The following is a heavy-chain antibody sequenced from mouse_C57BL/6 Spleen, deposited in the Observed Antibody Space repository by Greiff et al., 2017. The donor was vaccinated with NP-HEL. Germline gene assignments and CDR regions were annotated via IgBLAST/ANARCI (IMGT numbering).Heavy chain of an antibody. CDR3: ARSRGYYYFDY. CDR2: IYPRDGST. V-gene: IGHV1-85*01. CDR1: GYTFTSYD. J-gene: IGHJ2*01. D-gene: IGHD2-3*01. Sequence: VQLKESGPELVKPGASVKLSCKASGYTFTSYDINWVKQRPGQGLEWIGWIYPRDGSTKYNEKFKGKATLTVDTSSSTAYMELHSLTSEDSAVYFCARSRGYYYFDYWGQGTTLTVSS.